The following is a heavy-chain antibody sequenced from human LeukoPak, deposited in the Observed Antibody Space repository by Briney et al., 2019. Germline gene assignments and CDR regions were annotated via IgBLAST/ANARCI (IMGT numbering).Heavy chain of an antibody. D-gene: IGHD2-15*01. CDR2: IKNDGSST. V-gene: IGHV3-74*01. Sequence: GGSLRLSCAASGVTFSRYWMHWVRQAPGKGLVWVSRIKNDGSSTTYADTVKGRFTISRDNAKNTLYLQMNSLRAEDTAVYYCVREPYCSGGSCYTSGFDCWGQGTLVTVSS. J-gene: IGHJ4*02. CDR1: GVTFSRYW. CDR3: VREPYCSGGSCYTSGFDC.